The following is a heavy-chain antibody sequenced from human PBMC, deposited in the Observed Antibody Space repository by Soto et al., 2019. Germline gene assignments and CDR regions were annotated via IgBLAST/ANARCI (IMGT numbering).Heavy chain of an antibody. D-gene: IGHD6-13*01. CDR2: ISAYNGNT. CDR1: GYTFTSYG. Sequence: QVQLVQSGAEVKKPGASVKVSCKASGYTFTSYGTTWVRQAPGQGLEGMGWISAYNGNTNYAQKLQGRVTMTTDTSTSTAYMELRSLRSDDTAVYYCARAVSSSWHGGRWFDPWGQGTLVTVSS. CDR3: ARAVSSSWHGGRWFDP. J-gene: IGHJ5*02. V-gene: IGHV1-18*01.